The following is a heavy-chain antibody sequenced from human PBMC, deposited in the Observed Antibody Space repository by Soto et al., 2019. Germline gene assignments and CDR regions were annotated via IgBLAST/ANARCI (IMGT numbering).Heavy chain of an antibody. J-gene: IGHJ4*02. CDR2: IIPIFGTA. V-gene: IGHV1-69*06. CDR3: ARGRIGPGLDYFDY. CDR1: GGTFSSYA. D-gene: IGHD3-16*01. Sequence: GASVKVSCKASGGTFSSYAISWVRQAPGQGLEWMGGIIPIFGTANYAQKFQGRVTITADKSTSTAYMELSSLRSEDTAVYYCARGRIGPGLDYFDYWGQGTLVTVSS.